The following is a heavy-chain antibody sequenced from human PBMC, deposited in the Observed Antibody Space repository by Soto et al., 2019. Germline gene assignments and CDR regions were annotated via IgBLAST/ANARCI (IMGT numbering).Heavy chain of an antibody. CDR3: ARGSGDSSSWYEYYFDY. Sequence: PGGSLRLSCAASGFTFSSYGMHWVRQAPGKGLEWVAVIWYDGSNKYYADSVKGRFTISRDNSKNTLYLQMNSLRAEDTAVYYCARGSGDSSSWYEYYFDYWGQGTLVTVSS. CDR2: IWYDGSNK. J-gene: IGHJ4*02. CDR1: GFTFSSYG. D-gene: IGHD6-13*01. V-gene: IGHV3-33*01.